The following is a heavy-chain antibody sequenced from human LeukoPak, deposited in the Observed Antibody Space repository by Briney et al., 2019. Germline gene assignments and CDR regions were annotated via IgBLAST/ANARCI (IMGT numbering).Heavy chain of an antibody. V-gene: IGHV3-23*01. Sequence: GGSLRLSCAASGFTFSSYGMSWVRQAPGKGLEWVSAISGSGGSTYYADSVKGRFTISRDNAKNSLYLQMNSLRAEDTAVYYCARDYDSSGYYQPGGYYYYYMDVWGKGTTVTVSS. CDR2: ISGSGGST. D-gene: IGHD3-22*01. CDR1: GFTFSSYG. CDR3: ARDYDSSGYYQPGGYYYYYMDV. J-gene: IGHJ6*03.